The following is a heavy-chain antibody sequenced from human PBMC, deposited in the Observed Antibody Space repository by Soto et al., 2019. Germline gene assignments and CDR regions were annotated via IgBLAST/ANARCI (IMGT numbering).Heavy chain of an antibody. Sequence: SETLSLTGTVSGGSMNYYYCSCIRQPPWKGLEWIGDIYHSGTAEYNPSLKSRVPLSVDTSKSQFPLKMSSVPAADTAVYYCARDRAIISAPTKEYVFEIWGQGPMVTVSS. CDR2: IYHSGTA. J-gene: IGHJ3*02. V-gene: IGHV4-59*01. D-gene: IGHD5-12*01. CDR3: ARDRAIISAPTKEYVFEI. CDR1: GGSMNYYY.